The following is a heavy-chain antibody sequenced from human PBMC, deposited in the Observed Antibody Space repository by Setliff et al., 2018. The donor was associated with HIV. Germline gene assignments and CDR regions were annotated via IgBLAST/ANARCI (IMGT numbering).Heavy chain of an antibody. CDR2: INLNSGGT. CDR1: GYTFSGYY. J-gene: IGHJ4*02. V-gene: IGHV1-2*04. CDR3: ARGPRGYDSSYYFDY. Sequence: ASVKVSCKASGYTFSGYYMHWVRQAPGQGLEWMGWINLNSGGTNYAQKFQGWVTMTRDTSIITAYMQLDRLGSDDTAVYYCARGPRGYDSSYYFDYWGQGMLVTVSS. D-gene: IGHD3-22*01.